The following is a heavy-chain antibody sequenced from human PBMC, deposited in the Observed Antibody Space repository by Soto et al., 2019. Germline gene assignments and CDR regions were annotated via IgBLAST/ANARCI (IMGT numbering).Heavy chain of an antibody. J-gene: IGHJ6*02. CDR3: AKDRKSYRYYYYGMDV. V-gene: IGHV3-23*01. Sequence: GGSLRLSCAASGFTFSSYAMSWVRQAPGKGLEWVSAISGSGGSTYYADSVKGRFTISRDNSKNTLYLQMNSLRAEDTAVYYCAKDRKSYRYYYYGMDVWGQGTTVTVSS. D-gene: IGHD3-16*02. CDR2: ISGSGGST. CDR1: GFTFSSYA.